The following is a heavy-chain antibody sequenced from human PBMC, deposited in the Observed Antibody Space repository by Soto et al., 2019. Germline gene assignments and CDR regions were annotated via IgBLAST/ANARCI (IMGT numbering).Heavy chain of an antibody. CDR2: ISGSGNTI. J-gene: IGHJ4*02. D-gene: IGHD3-3*01. CDR3: AKVGYDTFGYYLRSFDC. Sequence: EVQLLESGGGLVQPGGSLRLSCAASGFTFSTNAMSWVRQAPGMGLEFVSLISGSGNTIYYADSVKGRFTISRDNSKNTLSLQMYSRRAEDTAVYYCAKVGYDTFGYYLRSFDCWGQGTLVTVSS. CDR1: GFTFSTNA. V-gene: IGHV3-23*01.